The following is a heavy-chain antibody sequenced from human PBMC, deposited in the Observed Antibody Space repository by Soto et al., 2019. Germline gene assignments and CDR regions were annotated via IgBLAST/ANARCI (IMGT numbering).Heavy chain of an antibody. V-gene: IGHV4-59*01. Sequence: PSETLSLTCTVSGGSISSYYWSWIRQPPGKGLEWIGYIYYSGSTNYNPSLKSRVTISVDTSKNRFSLKLGSVTAADTAVYYCASLGAYCGGDCYRHAFDIWGQGTMVTVS. CDR2: IYYSGST. J-gene: IGHJ3*02. CDR3: ASLGAYCGGDCYRHAFDI. CDR1: GGSISSYY. D-gene: IGHD2-21*02.